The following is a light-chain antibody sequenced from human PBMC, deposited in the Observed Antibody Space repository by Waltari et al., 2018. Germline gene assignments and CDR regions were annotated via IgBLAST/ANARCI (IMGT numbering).Light chain of an antibody. CDR1: QSHLHSNGFNY. Sequence: IAMTQSPLSLPVTPGEPASTSCRSSQSHLHSNGFNYLDWYLQKPGQSPQVLIYLGSNRASGVPDRFSGSGSGTDFTLKISRVEAEDVGVYYCMQGTHWPYTFGQGTKLEIK. J-gene: IGKJ2*01. V-gene: IGKV2-28*01. CDR3: MQGTHWPYT. CDR2: LGS.